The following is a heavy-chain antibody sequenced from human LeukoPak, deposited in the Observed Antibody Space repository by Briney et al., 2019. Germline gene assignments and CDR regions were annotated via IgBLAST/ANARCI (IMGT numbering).Heavy chain of an antibody. CDR2: ISGSGGST. V-gene: IGHV3-23*01. Sequence: GRSLRLSCAASGFTFSSYAMSWVRQAPGKGLEWVSAISGSGGSTYYADSVKGRFTISRDNSKNTLYLQMNSLRAEDTAVYYCANHDCSSTSCYRGYYYYYMDVWGKGTTVTVSS. CDR3: ANHDCSSTSCYRGYYYYYMDV. CDR1: GFTFSSYA. J-gene: IGHJ6*03. D-gene: IGHD2-2*01.